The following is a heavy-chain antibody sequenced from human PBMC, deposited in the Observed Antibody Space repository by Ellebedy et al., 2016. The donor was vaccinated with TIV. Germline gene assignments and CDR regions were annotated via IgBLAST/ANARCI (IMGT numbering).Heavy chain of an antibody. CDR1: GFTFSDYY. J-gene: IGHJ4*02. CDR3: ARACFGGACYFEH. V-gene: IGHV3-11*06. CDR2: ISPDNIIT. D-gene: IGHD3-3*01. Sequence: PGGSLRLSCASSGFTFSDYYMGWVRQAPGKGLEWVSYISPDNIITNYGDSVKGRFTISRDNARTSLFLQMNSLRADGTAVYYCARACFGGACYFEHWGQGTQVTVSS.